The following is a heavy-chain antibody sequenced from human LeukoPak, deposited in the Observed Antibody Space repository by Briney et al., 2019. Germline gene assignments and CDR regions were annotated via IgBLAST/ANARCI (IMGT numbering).Heavy chain of an antibody. V-gene: IGHV3-74*01. CDR2: INSDGSST. Sequence: GGSLRLSCAASGFIVSNTYMTWVRQAPGKGLVWVSRINSDGSSTSYADSVKGRFTISRDTAKNTLYLQMNSLRDEDAAVYFCARGGSRPLDYWGQGTLVTVSS. CDR3: ARGGSRPLDY. CDR1: GFIVSNTY. D-gene: IGHD3-10*01. J-gene: IGHJ4*02.